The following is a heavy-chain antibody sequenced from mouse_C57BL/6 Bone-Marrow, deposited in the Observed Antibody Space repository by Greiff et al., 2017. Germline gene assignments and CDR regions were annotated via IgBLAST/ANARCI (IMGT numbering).Heavy chain of an antibody. CDR1: GFPITSGYY. Sequence: LQESGPGLVKPSQSLFLTCSITGFPITSGYYWIWIRQSPGKPLEWMGYITHSGETFYNPSLQSPISITRETSKNQFFLQLNSVTTEDTAMYYCAGDHYYGSSYVAYWGQGTLVTVSA. CDR2: ITHSGET. CDR3: AGDHYYGSSYVAY. V-gene: IGHV12-3*01. D-gene: IGHD1-1*01. J-gene: IGHJ3*01.